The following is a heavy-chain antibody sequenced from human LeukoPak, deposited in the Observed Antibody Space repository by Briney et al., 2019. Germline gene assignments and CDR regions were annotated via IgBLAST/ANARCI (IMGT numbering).Heavy chain of an antibody. D-gene: IGHD3-22*01. Sequence: SETLSLTCAVYGGSFSGYYWSWIRQPPGKGLEWIGEINHSGSTYYNPSLKSRVSISVDTSKNQFSLKLSSVTAADTAVYYCARANYYDSSGYSHWGQGTLVTVSS. CDR2: INHSGST. J-gene: IGHJ4*02. V-gene: IGHV4-34*09. CDR3: ARANYYDSSGYSH. CDR1: GGSFSGYY.